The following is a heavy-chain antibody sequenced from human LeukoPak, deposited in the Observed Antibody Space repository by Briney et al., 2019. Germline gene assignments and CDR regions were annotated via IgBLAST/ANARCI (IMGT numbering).Heavy chain of an antibody. J-gene: IGHJ3*02. CDR2: IYTDDSA. D-gene: IGHD6-13*01. V-gene: IGHV3-53*01. Sequence: GGSLRLSCAASGFTVSSKYMTWVCQAPGKGLEWVALIYTDDSAHYADSVKGRFTISRDNSKNTLFLQLNSLRAEASALYYCAGGYTNTWSALWAFDIWGRGTMVTVSS. CDR3: AGGYTNTWSALWAFDI. CDR1: GFTVSSKY.